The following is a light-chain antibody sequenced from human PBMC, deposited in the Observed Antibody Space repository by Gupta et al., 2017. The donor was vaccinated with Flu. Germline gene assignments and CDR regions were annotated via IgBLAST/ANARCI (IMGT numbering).Light chain of an antibody. Sequence: VLTQSPATLSVSTGERATLSCRASQSVTSNLAWYQQKPGHAPRLLIYAASARATGIPARFSGSGSGTEFTLTISSLQSEDFAVYYCHQYNNWPQTFGQGTKVDIK. CDR1: QSVTSN. CDR3: HQYNNWPQT. J-gene: IGKJ1*01. V-gene: IGKV3-15*01. CDR2: AAS.